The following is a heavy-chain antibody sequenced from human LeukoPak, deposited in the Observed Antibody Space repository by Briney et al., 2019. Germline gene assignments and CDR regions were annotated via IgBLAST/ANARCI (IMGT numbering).Heavy chain of an antibody. D-gene: IGHD3-16*02. CDR1: GFTFSSYW. CDR2: IKQDGSEK. Sequence: GGSLRLSCAASGFTFSSYWMSWVRQAPGKGLEWVANIKQDGSEKYYVDSVKGRFTISRDNAKNSLYLQMNSLRAEDTAVYYCARDGLLGELSSNAFDIWGQGTMVTVSS. V-gene: IGHV3-7*01. J-gene: IGHJ3*02. CDR3: ARDGLLGELSSNAFDI.